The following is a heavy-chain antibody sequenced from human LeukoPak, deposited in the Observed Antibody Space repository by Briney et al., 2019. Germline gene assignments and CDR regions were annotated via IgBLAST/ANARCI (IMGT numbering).Heavy chain of an antibody. J-gene: IGHJ5*01. CDR2: INPNVGAT. CDR3: ARFIMVLGVIRYWCDS. V-gene: IGHV1-2*02. CDR1: GYTFTDYY. Sequence: ASVKVSCKASGYTFTDYYIHWVRQAPGQGLEWMGWINPNVGATNYAQKFQGRVTMARDTSISTAYMELRRLRSDDTAVYYCARFIMVLGVIRYWCDSWGQGTLVSVSS. D-gene: IGHD3-10*01.